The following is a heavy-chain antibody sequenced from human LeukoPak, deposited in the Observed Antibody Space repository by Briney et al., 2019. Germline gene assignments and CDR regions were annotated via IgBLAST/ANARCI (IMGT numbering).Heavy chain of an antibody. Sequence: GESLKISCQGSGYSFTSYWIGWVRQMPGKGLEWMGIIYPGDSDTRYSPSFQGQVTISADKPINTAYLQWSSLKASDSATYYCARLGSGSASYWGQGTLVTVSS. CDR3: ARLGSGSASY. D-gene: IGHD1-26*01. V-gene: IGHV5-51*01. J-gene: IGHJ4*02. CDR1: GYSFTSYW. CDR2: IYPGDSDT.